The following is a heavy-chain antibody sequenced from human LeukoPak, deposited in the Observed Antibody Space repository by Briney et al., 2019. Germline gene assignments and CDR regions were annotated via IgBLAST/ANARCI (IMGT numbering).Heavy chain of an antibody. CDR2: INPSGGST. D-gene: IGHD3-10*01. CDR3: AKGTMIRQTRGALYYNMDV. J-gene: IGHJ6*03. Sequence: ASVKVSCKASGYTFTSYYMHWVRQAPGQGLEWMGIINPSGGSTSYAQKFQGRVTMTRDMSTSTVYMELSSLRSEDTAVYYCAKGTMIRQTRGALYYNMDVWGKGTTVTISS. CDR1: GYTFTSYY. V-gene: IGHV1-46*01.